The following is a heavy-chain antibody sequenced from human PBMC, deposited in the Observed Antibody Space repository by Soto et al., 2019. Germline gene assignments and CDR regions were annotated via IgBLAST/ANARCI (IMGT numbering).Heavy chain of an antibody. J-gene: IGHJ6*02. Sequence: PVGSLRLSCAASGFTFGSYEMHWVRQTPGKGLEWVAIISYDGSSKYYSDSVKGRFTFSRDNSKNMLYLQMNSLRPEDAAVYYCVRRSTLSYHGMDVWGQGTTVTVSS. V-gene: IGHV3-30*04. CDR2: ISYDGSSK. CDR1: GFTFGSYE. CDR3: VRRSTLSYHGMDV.